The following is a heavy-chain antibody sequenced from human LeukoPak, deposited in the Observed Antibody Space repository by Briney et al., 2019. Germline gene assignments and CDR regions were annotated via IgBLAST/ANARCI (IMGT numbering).Heavy chain of an antibody. D-gene: IGHD3-10*01. CDR3: ARVGSGRNDY. CDR1: GGSISSSSYY. Sequence: SETLSLTCTVSGGSISSSSYYWGWIRQPPGKGLEWIGSIYYSGSTYYNPSLKSRVTISVDTSKNQFSLKLSSVTAADTAVYYCARVGSGRNDYWGQGTLVTVSS. CDR2: IYYSGST. J-gene: IGHJ4*02. V-gene: IGHV4-39*07.